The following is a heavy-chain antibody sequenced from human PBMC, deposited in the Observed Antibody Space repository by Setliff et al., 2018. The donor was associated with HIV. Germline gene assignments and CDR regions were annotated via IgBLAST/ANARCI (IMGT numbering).Heavy chain of an antibody. Sequence: SETLSLTCTVSGASITSHYWSWIRQSPGRELEWIVSIPYSGSTYYNPSLKSRVSLSVDTSKNQFSLNLSSVTAADTAVYYCARSPVGTPEYYFDYWGQGTLVTVSS. D-gene: IGHD1-26*01. V-gene: IGHV4-59*11. CDR2: IPYSGST. CDR1: GASITSHY. CDR3: ARSPVGTPEYYFDY. J-gene: IGHJ4*02.